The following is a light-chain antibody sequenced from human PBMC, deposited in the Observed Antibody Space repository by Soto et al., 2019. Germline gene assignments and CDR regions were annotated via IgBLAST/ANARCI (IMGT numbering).Light chain of an antibody. CDR2: DAS. CDR1: QNINNY. J-gene: IGKJ5*01. Sequence: DIQMTQSPSSLSASVGDRVTITCQASQNINNYLNWYQQKPGRAPKLLIYDASNLEAGVPSRFRGSGSGKDFTFTISRLQPEDIATYYCQQYENLPTFGHGTRLEIK. V-gene: IGKV1-33*01. CDR3: QQYENLPT.